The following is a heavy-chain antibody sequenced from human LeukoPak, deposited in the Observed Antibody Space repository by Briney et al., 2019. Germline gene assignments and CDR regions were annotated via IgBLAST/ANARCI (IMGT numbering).Heavy chain of an antibody. CDR2: IYYSGST. J-gene: IGHJ4*02. CDR3: ARLVSWYYFDY. V-gene: IGHV4-39*01. Sequence: PSETLSLTCTVSGGSISSSSYYWGWIRQPPGKGLEWIGSIYYSGSTYYNPSLKSRVTISVDTSKNQFSLKLSSVTAADTAVYYCARLVSWYYFDYWGQGTLVTVSS. D-gene: IGHD6-6*01. CDR1: GGSISSSSYY.